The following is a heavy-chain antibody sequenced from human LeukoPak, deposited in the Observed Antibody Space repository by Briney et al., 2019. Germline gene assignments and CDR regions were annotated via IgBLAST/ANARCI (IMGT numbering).Heavy chain of an antibody. CDR1: GYTFTSYY. D-gene: IGHD3-3*01. Sequence: ASVKVSCKASGYTFTSYYMHWVRLAPGQGLEWMGIINPSGGGTSNVQKFQGRVTVTRDTSTNTVYMELSSLRSEDTAVYYCARAYTSTRITTYYFDYWGQGTLVTVSS. J-gene: IGHJ4*02. CDR2: INPSGGGT. V-gene: IGHV1-46*01. CDR3: ARAYTSTRITTYYFDY.